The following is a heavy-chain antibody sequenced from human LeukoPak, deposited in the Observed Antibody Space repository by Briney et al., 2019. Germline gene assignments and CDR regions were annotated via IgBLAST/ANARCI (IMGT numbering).Heavy chain of an antibody. CDR2: ISGGSNAT. J-gene: IGHJ4*02. CDR3: AKDYYDSYYFDY. D-gene: IGHD3-22*01. CDR1: GFTFSNYA. V-gene: IGHV3-23*01. Sequence: GGTLRLSCAASGFTFSNYARTWFRQAPGKGLNWVSSISGGSNATDYADSVKGRFSIYRDNSKNTLYLQMNSLGAEDTAVYYCAKDYYDSYYFDYWGQGTLVTVSS.